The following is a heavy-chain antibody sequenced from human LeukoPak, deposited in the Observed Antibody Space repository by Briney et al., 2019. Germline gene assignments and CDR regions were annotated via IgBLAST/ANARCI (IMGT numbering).Heavy chain of an antibody. V-gene: IGHV1-46*01. D-gene: IGHD3-10*01. J-gene: IGHJ3*02. Sequence: ASVKVSCKASGYTFISYCLHWVRQAPGQGLEWMGIINPSGGRTTYAQKFQGRVTMTRDMSTSTVYMELSSLKASDTAMYFCARPARRMVRGILSAFDIWGQGTMVTVSS. CDR2: INPSGGRT. CDR3: ARPARRMVRGILSAFDI. CDR1: GYTFISYC.